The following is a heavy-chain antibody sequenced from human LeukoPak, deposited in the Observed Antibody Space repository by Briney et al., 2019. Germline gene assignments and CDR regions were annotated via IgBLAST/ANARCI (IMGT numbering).Heavy chain of an antibody. CDR1: GGTFSSYA. CDR3: ARDRMVIRQWLVYNWFDP. Sequence: GASVKVSCKASGGTFSSYAISWVRQAPGQGLEWMGGIIPIFGTANYAQKFQGRVTITADESTSTAYMELSSLRSEDTAVYYCARDRMVIRQWLVYNWFDPWGQGTLVTVSS. D-gene: IGHD6-19*01. J-gene: IGHJ5*02. CDR2: IIPIFGTA. V-gene: IGHV1-69*13.